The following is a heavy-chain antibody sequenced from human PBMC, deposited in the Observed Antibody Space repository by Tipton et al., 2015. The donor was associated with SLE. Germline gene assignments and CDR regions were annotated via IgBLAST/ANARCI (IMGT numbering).Heavy chain of an antibody. CDR3: AAIKLGWYTFY. CDR1: GGSVSSGSYQ. D-gene: IGHD6-19*01. V-gene: IGHV4-61*01. CDR2: IHNSGYT. Sequence: TLSLTCTVAGGSVSSGSYQWSWIRQTPGKGLQCIGYIHNSGYTNYNPSLKSRVTMSVDTSRNHFSLQLSSVTAADTAVYYCAAIKLGWYTFYWGQGALVTVSS. J-gene: IGHJ4*02.